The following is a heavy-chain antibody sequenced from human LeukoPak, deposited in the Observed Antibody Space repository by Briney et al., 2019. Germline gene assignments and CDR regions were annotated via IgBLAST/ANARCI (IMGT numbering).Heavy chain of an antibody. D-gene: IGHD2-21*01. J-gene: IGHJ4*02. CDR1: GLTFIYAW. CDR3: IHIGSIPDRFDS. Sequence: KSGGSLRLSCAASGLTFIYAWMSWVRQAPGKRQEWVGRIKSKGSGGTTDYAAPVKGRFTISRDDSKNPVYLQMNSLKTADTAIYYCIHIGSIPDRFDSWGQGTQVTVSS. V-gene: IGHV3-15*01. CDR2: IKSKGSGGTT.